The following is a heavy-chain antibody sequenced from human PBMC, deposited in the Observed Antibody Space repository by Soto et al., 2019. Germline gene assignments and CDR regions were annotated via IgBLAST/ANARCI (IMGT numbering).Heavy chain of an antibody. Sequence: GGSLRLSFSASGFTFISYAMSWVRQAPGKGLEWVSAISGSGGSTYYADSVKGRFTISRDNSKNTLYLQMNSLRAEDTAVYYCAKDSSLTTVPWFDPWGQGTLVTVS. CDR3: AKDSSLTTVPWFDP. D-gene: IGHD4-17*01. CDR1: GFTFISYA. V-gene: IGHV3-23*01. J-gene: IGHJ5*02. CDR2: ISGSGGST.